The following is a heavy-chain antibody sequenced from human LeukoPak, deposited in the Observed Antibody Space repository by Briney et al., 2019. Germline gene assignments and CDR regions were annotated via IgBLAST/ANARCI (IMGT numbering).Heavy chain of an antibody. CDR2: ISSSSSYI. CDR1: GFTFSSYS. D-gene: IGHD3-22*01. Sequence: GGSLRLSCAASGFTFSSYSMNWVRQAPGKGLEWVSSISSSSSYIYCADSVKGRFTISRDNAKNSLYLQMNSLRAEDTAVYYCARDLDSSGYFPNWGQGTLVTVSS. V-gene: IGHV3-21*01. J-gene: IGHJ4*02. CDR3: ARDLDSSGYFPN.